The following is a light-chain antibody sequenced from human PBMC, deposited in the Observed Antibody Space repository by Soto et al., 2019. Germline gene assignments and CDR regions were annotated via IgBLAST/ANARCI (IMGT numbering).Light chain of an antibody. CDR3: QTWDNSTVV. CDR2: EDK. V-gene: IGLV3-1*01. J-gene: IGLJ2*01. CDR1: KLGEKF. Sequence: SYELTQPPSVSVSPGQTARITCSGDKLGEKFACWYQKKPGQSPVVVIYEDKKRPSAIPERFSGSNSGNTATLTISGTEAMDEADYYCQTWDNSTVVFGGGTKLTVL.